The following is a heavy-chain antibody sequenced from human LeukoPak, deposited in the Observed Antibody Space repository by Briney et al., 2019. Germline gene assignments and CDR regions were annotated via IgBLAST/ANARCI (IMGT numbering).Heavy chain of an antibody. D-gene: IGHD1-1*01. J-gene: IGHJ5*02. CDR2: INPNSGGT. CDR1: GYTFTGYY. Sequence: GASVKVSCKASGYTFTGYYMHWVRQAPGQGLEWMGWINPNSGGTNSAQKFQGRVILTRDTSITTAYMELSSLRSDDTAVYSCARETTGTGTGYFDPWGQGTLVTVSS. CDR3: ARETTGTGTGYFDP. V-gene: IGHV1-2*02.